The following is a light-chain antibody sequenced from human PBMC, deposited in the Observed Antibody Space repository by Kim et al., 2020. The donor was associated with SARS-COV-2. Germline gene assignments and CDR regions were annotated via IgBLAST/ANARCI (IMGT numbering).Light chain of an antibody. CDR3: AVWDDSLNGRV. V-gene: IGLV1-44*01. CDR2: SND. CDR1: NSHIGSNP. Sequence: GHRFTIYCSGINSHIGSNPISWYQQAPGAAPKLLISSNDQRPSGDPARFSGSKSGASASLAISGLQSEDEADYYCAVWDDSLNGRVFGGGTQLTVL. J-gene: IGLJ3*02.